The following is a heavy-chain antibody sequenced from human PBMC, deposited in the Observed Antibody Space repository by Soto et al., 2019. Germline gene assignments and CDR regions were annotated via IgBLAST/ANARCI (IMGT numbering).Heavy chain of an antibody. Sequence: SVKVSCKASGGTFSSYAISWVRQAPGQGLEWMGGIIPIYGTANYAQKLQGRVTMTADTSTSTAYMELRSLRSDDTAVYYCARDGSTAAGTEDKVFDPWGQGTLVTVSS. CDR2: IIPIYGTA. J-gene: IGHJ5*02. CDR1: GGTFSSYA. CDR3: ARDGSTAAGTEDKVFDP. V-gene: IGHV1-69*06. D-gene: IGHD6-13*01.